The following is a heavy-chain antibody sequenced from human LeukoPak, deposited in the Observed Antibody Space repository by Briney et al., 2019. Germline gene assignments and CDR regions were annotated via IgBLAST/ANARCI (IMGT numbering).Heavy chain of an antibody. CDR1: GYTFTGYY. Sequence: ASVKVSCKASGYTFTGYYMHWVRQAPGQGLEWMGWINPNSGGTNYAQKFQGRVTMTRDTSISTAYMELSRLRSDDTAVYYCARDGGDPTSYYDFWSGYFRDGPNLNYGMDVWGQGTTVTVSS. J-gene: IGHJ6*02. D-gene: IGHD3-3*01. V-gene: IGHV1-2*02. CDR3: ARDGGDPTSYYDFWSGYFRDGPNLNYGMDV. CDR2: INPNSGGT.